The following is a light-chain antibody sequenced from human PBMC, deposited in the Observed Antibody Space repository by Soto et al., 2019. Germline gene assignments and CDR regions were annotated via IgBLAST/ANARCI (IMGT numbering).Light chain of an antibody. V-gene: IGKV1-33*01. CDR3: QQYYKLLT. CDR1: QDISNY. Sequence: DIQMTQSPSSLSASVGDRVTITCQASQDISNYLNWYQQKPGKAPKFLIYDASKLETGVSSRFSGSVSGTDFNITISSLQPEDIATYYCQQYYKLLTFGGGTKVEIK. J-gene: IGKJ4*01. CDR2: DAS.